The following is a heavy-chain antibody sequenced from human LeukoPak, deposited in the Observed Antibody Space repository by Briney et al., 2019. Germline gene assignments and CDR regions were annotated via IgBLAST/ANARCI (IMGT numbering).Heavy chain of an antibody. CDR1: GGSISSSSYY. J-gene: IGHJ4*02. CDR2: IYYSGST. Sequence: SETLSLTCTVSGGSISSSSYYWGWIRQPPGKGLEWIGSIYYSGSTYYNPSLKSRVTISVDTSKNQFSLKLSSVTAADTAVYYCARLRCSYVDYWGQGTLVTVSS. V-gene: IGHV4-39*01. D-gene: IGHD5-18*01. CDR3: ARLRCSYVDY.